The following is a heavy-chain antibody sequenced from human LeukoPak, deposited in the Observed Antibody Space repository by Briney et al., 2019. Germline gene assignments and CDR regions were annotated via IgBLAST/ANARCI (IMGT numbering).Heavy chain of an antibody. Sequence: LETLSLTCTVSGGSISSSSYYWGWIRQPPGKGLEWIGSIYYSGSTYYNPSLKSRVTISVDTSKNQFSLKLSSVTAADTAVYYCARMYSGSYLNHYYYYYYMDVWGKGTTVTVSS. CDR1: GGSISSSSYY. CDR2: IYYSGST. CDR3: ARMYSGSYLNHYYYYYYMDV. D-gene: IGHD1-26*01. V-gene: IGHV4-39*01. J-gene: IGHJ6*03.